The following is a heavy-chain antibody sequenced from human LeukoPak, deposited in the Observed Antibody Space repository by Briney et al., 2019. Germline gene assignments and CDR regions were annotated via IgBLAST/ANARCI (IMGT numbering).Heavy chain of an antibody. D-gene: IGHD4-17*01. CDR1: GGSISSYY. J-gene: IGHJ4*02. V-gene: IGHV4-59*12. CDR2: IYYSGST. CDR3: ARDAPYGDYDY. Sequence: PSXXLSLTCTVSGGSISSYYWSWIRQPPGKGLEWIGYIYYSGSTNYNPSLKRRVNISVDKSKNKFSLKLSSVTAADTAVYYCARDAPYGDYDYWGQGTLVTVSS.